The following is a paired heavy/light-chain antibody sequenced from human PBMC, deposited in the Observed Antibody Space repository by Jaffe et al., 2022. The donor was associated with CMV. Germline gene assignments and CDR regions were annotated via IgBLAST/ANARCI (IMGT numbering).Light chain of an antibody. Sequence: EIVLTQSPGTLSLSPGERATLSCRASQSVSSSFFSWYEQKPGQAPRLLIYAASSRATGVPDRFSGSGSGTDFTLTISRLEPEDFAVFYCQQYGTLPPTFGQGTKVDIK. V-gene: IGKV3-20*01. CDR2: AAS. CDR1: QSVSSSF. CDR3: QQYGTLPPT. J-gene: IGKJ1*01.
Heavy chain of an antibody. Sequence: QVQLQESGPGLVKPSETLSLTCTVSGVSISSHYWSWIRQSPVKGLEWIAYIHSSGSTDYNPSLKSRVTISLDTSKNQLSLRLSSVTAADTALYYCARGSTGAYDPWGQGTLVTVSS. CDR3: ARGSTGAYDP. CDR1: GVSISSHY. J-gene: IGHJ5*02. CDR2: IHSSGST. D-gene: IGHD2-2*01. V-gene: IGHV4-59*11.